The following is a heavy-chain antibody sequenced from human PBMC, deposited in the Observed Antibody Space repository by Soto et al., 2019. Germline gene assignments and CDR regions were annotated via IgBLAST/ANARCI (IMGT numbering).Heavy chain of an antibody. V-gene: IGHV3-30*18. D-gene: IGHD2-2*01. CDR3: AKVDWSSTSCYHLGWFDP. J-gene: IGHJ5*02. CDR2: ISYDGSNK. CDR1: GFTFSSYG. Sequence: GGSLRLSCAASGFTFSSYGMHWVRQAPGKGLEWVAVISYDGSNKYYADSVKGRFTISRDNSKNTLYLQMNSLRAEDTAVYYCAKVDWSSTSCYHLGWFDPWGQGTRVTVSS.